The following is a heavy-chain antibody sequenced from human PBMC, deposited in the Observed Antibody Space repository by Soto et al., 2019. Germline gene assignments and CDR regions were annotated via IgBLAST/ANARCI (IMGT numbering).Heavy chain of an antibody. CDR1: GYTFTGYY. J-gene: IGHJ4*02. CDR3: ARDKVAGNGEVFDY. D-gene: IGHD6-19*01. V-gene: IGHV1-2*02. Sequence: GASVKVSCKASGYTFTGYYMHWVRQAPGQGLEWMGWINPNSGGTNYAQKFQGRVTMTRDTSISTAYMELSRLRSDDTAVYYCARDKVAGNGEVFDYWGQGTLVTVSS. CDR2: INPNSGGT.